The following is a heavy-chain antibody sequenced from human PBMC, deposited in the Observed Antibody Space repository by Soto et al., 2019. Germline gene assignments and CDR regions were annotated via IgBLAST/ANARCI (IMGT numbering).Heavy chain of an antibody. Sequence: QVQLVQSGAEVREPGSSVKVSCKASGDTFSTDVISWVRQAPGQGLEWMGGIIPVFGTANYAQKFQGRVTITADESTTTAYMELSILRSEDTAVFYCARGYSYGRSYYYYYGMDVWGQGTTVTVSS. V-gene: IGHV1-69*12. CDR1: GDTFSTDV. D-gene: IGHD5-18*01. J-gene: IGHJ6*02. CDR2: IIPVFGTA. CDR3: ARGYSYGRSYYYYYGMDV.